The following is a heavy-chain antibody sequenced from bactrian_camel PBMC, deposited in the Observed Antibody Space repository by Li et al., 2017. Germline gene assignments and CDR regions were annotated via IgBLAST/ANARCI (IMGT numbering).Heavy chain of an antibody. D-gene: IGHD6*01. CDR3: VDDCYGSRYYLARRTNV. CDR1: GYNYSSNYC. J-gene: IGHJ4*01. Sequence: VQLVESGGGSVQAGGSLRLSCAVSGYNYSSNYCMGWFRQAPGKEREGVASMYTGGGSAYYADSVKGRFAISRDNARNTLYLQLNSLKTEDTAMYYCVDDCYGSRYYLARRTNVWGQGTQVTVS. V-gene: IGHV3S31*01. CDR2: MYTGGGSA.